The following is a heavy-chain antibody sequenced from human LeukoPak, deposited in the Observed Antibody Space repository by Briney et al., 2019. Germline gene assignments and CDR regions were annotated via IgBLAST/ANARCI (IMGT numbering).Heavy chain of an antibody. D-gene: IGHD3-22*01. CDR1: GFTFSSYS. CDR3: AKDPRYYYDSSGYSMA. V-gene: IGHV3-23*01. CDR2: ISGSGGST. J-gene: IGHJ5*02. Sequence: PGGSLRLSCAASGFTFSSYSMNWVRQAPGKGLEWVSAISGSGGSTYYADSVKGRFTISRDNSKNTLYLQMNSLGVEDTAVYYCAKDPRYYYDSSGYSMAWGQGTLVTVSS.